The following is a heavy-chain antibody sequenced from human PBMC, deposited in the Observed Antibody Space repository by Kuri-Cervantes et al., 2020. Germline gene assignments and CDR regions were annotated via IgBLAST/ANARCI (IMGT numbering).Heavy chain of an antibody. J-gene: IGHJ4*02. CDR2: ISYDGSNK. V-gene: IGHV3-30*03. D-gene: IGHD6-19*01. CDR1: GFTFSSYS. CDR3: AREGSYSSGWVCYFDY. Sequence: GESLKISCAASGFTFSSYSMNWVRQAPGKGLGWVAVISYDGSNKYYADSVKGRFTISRDNSKNTLYLQVNSLRAEDTAVYYCAREGSYSSGWVCYFDYWGQGTLVTVSS.